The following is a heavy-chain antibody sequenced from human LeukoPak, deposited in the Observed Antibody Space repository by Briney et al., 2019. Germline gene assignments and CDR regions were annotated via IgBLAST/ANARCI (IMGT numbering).Heavy chain of an antibody. CDR1: GGSISSSSYY. CDR2: IYYSGST. CDR3: ARRLMTTVRGVNHWYFDL. Sequence: SETLSLTCTVSGGSISSSSYYWGWLRQPPGKGLEWIGSIYYSGSTYYNPSLKSRVTISVDTSKNQFSLKLSSVTAADTAVYYCARRLMTTVRGVNHWYFDLWGRGTLVTVSS. J-gene: IGHJ2*01. V-gene: IGHV4-39*01. D-gene: IGHD3-10*01.